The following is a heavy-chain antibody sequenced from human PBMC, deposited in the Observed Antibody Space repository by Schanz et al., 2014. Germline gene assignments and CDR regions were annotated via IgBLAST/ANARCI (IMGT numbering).Heavy chain of an antibody. Sequence: VQLLESGGGLVRPGGSLRLSCAASGFTFSNYAMSWVRQAPGKGLEWVSGFIVDSGNTYYAGCVKGRFSISRDYAKNTLYLQMSSLRAEDTAIYNCAKLSSSGRLAGYFDYWGQGALVTVSS. D-gene: IGHD6-19*01. CDR2: FIVDSGNT. CDR3: AKLSSSGRLAGYFDY. CDR1: GFTFSNYA. V-gene: IGHV3-23*01. J-gene: IGHJ4*02.